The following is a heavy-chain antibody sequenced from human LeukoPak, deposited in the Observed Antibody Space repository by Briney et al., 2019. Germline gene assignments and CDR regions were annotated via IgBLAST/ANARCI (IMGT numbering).Heavy chain of an antibody. J-gene: IGHJ6*02. Sequence: SETLSLTCTVSGGSISSYYWSWIRQPPGKGLEWIGCIYYSGSTNYNPSLKSRVTISVDTSKNQFSLKLSSVTAADTAVYYCARAIGNYDFWSGYYTGVGYYGMDVWGQGTTVTVSS. CDR1: GGSISSYY. V-gene: IGHV4-59*01. D-gene: IGHD3-3*01. CDR2: IYYSGST. CDR3: ARAIGNYDFWSGYYTGVGYYGMDV.